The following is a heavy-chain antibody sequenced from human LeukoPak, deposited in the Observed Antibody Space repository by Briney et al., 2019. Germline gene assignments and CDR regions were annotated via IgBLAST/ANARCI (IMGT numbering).Heavy chain of an antibody. J-gene: IGHJ4*02. V-gene: IGHV3-21*01. Sequence: GGSLRLSCAASGLTFSSYSMSWVRQAPGKGLEWVSSISSSSNHISYADSVKGRFTISRDNAKNSLYLQVNSLRAEDTAVYYCARDRLWSNALDYWGQGTLVTVSS. CDR2: ISSSSNHI. CDR1: GLTFSSYS. CDR3: ARDRLWSNALDY. D-gene: IGHD2-21*01.